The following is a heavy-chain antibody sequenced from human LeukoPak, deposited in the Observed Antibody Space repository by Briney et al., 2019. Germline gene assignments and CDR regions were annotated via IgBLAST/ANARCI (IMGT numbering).Heavy chain of an antibody. CDR3: AKGVVPAPYYYYGMDV. CDR1: GFTFSSYA. V-gene: IGHV3-23*01. D-gene: IGHD2-2*01. J-gene: IGHJ6*02. Sequence: PGGSLRLSCAASGFTFSSYAMSWVRQAPGKGLEWGSAISGSGGSTYYADSVKGRFTISRDNSKNTLYLQMNSLRAEDTAVYYCAKGVVPAPYYYYGMDVWGQGTTVTVSS. CDR2: ISGSGGST.